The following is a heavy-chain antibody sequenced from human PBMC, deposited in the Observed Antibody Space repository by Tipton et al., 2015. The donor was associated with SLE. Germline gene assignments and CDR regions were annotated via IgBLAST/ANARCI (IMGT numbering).Heavy chain of an antibody. CDR3: ARGGVGGYDYFDY. D-gene: IGHD5-12*01. CDR2: IYSSGTT. CDR1: GDSVNSGDYY. V-gene: IGHV4-31*03. J-gene: IGHJ4*02. Sequence: TLSLTCTVSGDSVNSGDYYWSWIRQHPGKGLEWIGYIYSSGTTYYNPSLKSRVTISRDTSKNLFSLRLSSVTAADTAVYYCARGGVGGYDYFDYWGQGTLVTVSS.